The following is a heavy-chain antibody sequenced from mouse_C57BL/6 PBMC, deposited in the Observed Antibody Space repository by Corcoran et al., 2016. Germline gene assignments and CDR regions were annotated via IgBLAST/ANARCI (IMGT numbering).Heavy chain of an antibody. D-gene: IGHD2-1*01. J-gene: IGHJ2*01. CDR2: INPNNGGT. CDR1: GYTFTDYY. V-gene: IGHV1-26*01. Sequence: QLPAPALVKPGASVKISCKASGYTFTDYYMNWVKQSHGKSLECIGDINPNNGGTSYNQKFKGKATLTVDKSSSTAYMELRSLTSEDSAVYYCARWGYGNSHYFDYWGQGTTLTVSS. CDR3: ARWGYGNSHYFDY.